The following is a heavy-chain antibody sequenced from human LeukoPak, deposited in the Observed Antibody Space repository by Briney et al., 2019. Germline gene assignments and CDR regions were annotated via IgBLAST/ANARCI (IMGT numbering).Heavy chain of an antibody. CDR1: GYTFTSYG. V-gene: IGHV1-18*04. Sequence: ASVKVSCKASGYTFTSYGISWVRQAPGQGLEWMGWISAYNGNTNYAQKLQGRVTMTTDTSTSTAYPELRSLRSDDTAVYYCTRAYGRSSTSWKFDYWGQGTLVTVSS. D-gene: IGHD2-2*01. CDR3: TRAYGRSSTSWKFDY. CDR2: ISAYNGNT. J-gene: IGHJ4*02.